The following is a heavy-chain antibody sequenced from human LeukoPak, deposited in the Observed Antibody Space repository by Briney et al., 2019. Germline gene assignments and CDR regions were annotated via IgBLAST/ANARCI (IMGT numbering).Heavy chain of an antibody. J-gene: IGHJ5*02. CDR1: GGSISSSSYY. CDR3: ARHKYDFWSGYHPPYNWFDP. D-gene: IGHD3-3*01. CDR2: IYYSGST. V-gene: IGHV4-39*01. Sequence: SETLSLTCTVSGGSISSSSYYWGWIRQPPGKGLEWIGSIYYSGSTYYNPSLKSRVTISVDTSKNQFSLKLSSVTAADTAVYYCARHKYDFWSGYHPPYNWFDPWGQGTLVTVSS.